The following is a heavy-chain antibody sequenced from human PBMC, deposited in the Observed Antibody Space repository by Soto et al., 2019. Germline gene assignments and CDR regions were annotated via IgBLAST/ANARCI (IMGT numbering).Heavy chain of an antibody. CDR2: IYYSGST. Sequence: PSETLSLTCTVSGGSMSSRSYYWGWIRQPPGKGLEWIGSIYYSGSTYYNPSLKSRITMSVDTSKNQFSLKLSSVTAADTAVYYCAKLFGGVTEAIDYFDYWGQGTLVTVSS. CDR1: GGSMSSRSYY. J-gene: IGHJ4*02. CDR3: AKLFGGVTEAIDYFDY. V-gene: IGHV4-39*01. D-gene: IGHD2-15*01.